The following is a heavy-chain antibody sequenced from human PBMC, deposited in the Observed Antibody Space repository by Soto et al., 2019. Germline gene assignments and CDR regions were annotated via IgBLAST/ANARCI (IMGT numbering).Heavy chain of an antibody. CDR3: ASEGYSYGPFDY. D-gene: IGHD5-18*01. V-gene: IGHV4-30-4*01. CDR1: GGSISSGDYY. J-gene: IGHJ4*02. Sequence: PSETLSLTCTVSGGSISSGDYYWSWIRQPPGKGLEWIGYIYYSGSTYCNPSLKSRVTISVDTSKNQFSLKLSSVTAADTAVYYCASEGYSYGPFDYWGQGTLVTVSS. CDR2: IYYSGST.